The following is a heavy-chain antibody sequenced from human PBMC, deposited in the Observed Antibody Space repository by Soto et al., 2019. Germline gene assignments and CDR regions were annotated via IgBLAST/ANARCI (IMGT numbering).Heavy chain of an antibody. Sequence: QVTLVQSRAEVKKPGSSVRVSCKASEGTFNSYVVSWVRQAPGQGLQWVGGIIPLFGTTNYAHQLEGRVTITADTSTTTAYMELSGLRPGDTAVYYCARGDTIFESSERYYHYGLDVWGQGTTVIVSS. CDR2: IIPLFGTT. J-gene: IGHJ6*02. V-gene: IGHV1-69*06. CDR3: ARGDTIFESSERYYHYGLDV. CDR1: EGTFNSYV. D-gene: IGHD3-3*01.